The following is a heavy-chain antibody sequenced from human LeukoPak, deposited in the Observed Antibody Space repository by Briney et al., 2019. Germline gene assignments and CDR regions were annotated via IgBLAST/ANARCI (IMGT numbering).Heavy chain of an antibody. V-gene: IGHV1-46*01. CDR1: GYTFTSYY. Sequence: GASVKVSCKASGYTFTSYYMHWVRQAPGQGLEWMGIINPSGGSTSYTQKFQGRVTMTRDTSTSTVYMELSSLRSEDTAVYYCARDPGGRPFDYWGQGTLVTVSS. D-gene: IGHD2-15*01. CDR2: INPSGGST. J-gene: IGHJ4*02. CDR3: ARDPGGRPFDY.